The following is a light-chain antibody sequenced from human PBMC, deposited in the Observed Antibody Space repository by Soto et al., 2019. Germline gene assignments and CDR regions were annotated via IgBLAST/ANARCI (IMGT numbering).Light chain of an antibody. J-gene: IGLJ2*01. Sequence: SYVLTQPPSVSVSPGNTARITCGGTNIGSQSVHWYQQKPGQAPVLVVFYDRVRPSGIPERFSGSNSGNTATLTISRAEAGDEADYYCQVWDSSSDHSGVFGGGTKLTVL. V-gene: IGLV3-21*04. CDR3: QVWDSSSDHSGV. CDR2: YDR. CDR1: NIGSQS.